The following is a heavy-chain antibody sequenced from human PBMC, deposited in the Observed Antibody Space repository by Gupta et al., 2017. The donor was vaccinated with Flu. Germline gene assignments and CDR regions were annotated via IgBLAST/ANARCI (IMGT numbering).Heavy chain of an antibody. CDR2: MNPNSGNT. D-gene: IGHD5-12*01. CDR3: ARGPDSMVATDLQFDP. J-gene: IGHJ5*02. Sequence: TGQGLEWMGWMNPNSGNTGYAQKFQGRVTMTRNTSISTAYMELSSLRSEDTAVYYCARGPDSMVATDLQFDPWGQGTLVTVSS. V-gene: IGHV1-8*01.